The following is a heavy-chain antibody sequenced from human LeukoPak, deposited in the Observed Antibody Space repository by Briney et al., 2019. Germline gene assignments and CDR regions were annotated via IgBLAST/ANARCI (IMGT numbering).Heavy chain of an antibody. J-gene: IGHJ5*02. V-gene: IGHV3-48*04. Sequence: SMRLSCAASGFTFSSTGMNWVRQAPGKGLEWVSYISSATSTIYYADSVKGRFTISRDNAKNSLYLQMNSLRAEDTAVYYCARDVAYYGGDWFDPWGQGTLVTVSS. CDR2: ISSATSTI. CDR1: GFTFSSTG. CDR3: ARDVAYYGGDWFDP. D-gene: IGHD4-23*01.